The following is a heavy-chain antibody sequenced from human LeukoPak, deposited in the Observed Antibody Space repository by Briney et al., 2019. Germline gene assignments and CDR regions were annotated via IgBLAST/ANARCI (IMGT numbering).Heavy chain of an antibody. CDR2: ISWNSGSI. CDR3: AKDESTGYYYYYGMDV. J-gene: IGHJ6*02. V-gene: IGHV3-9*01. Sequence: GRSLRLSCAASGFTFDDYAMHWVRQAPGKGLEWVSGISWNSGSIGYADSVKGRFIISRDNAKNSLYLQMNSLRAEDTALYYCAKDESTGYYYYYGMDVWGQGTTVTVSS. CDR1: GFTFDDYA.